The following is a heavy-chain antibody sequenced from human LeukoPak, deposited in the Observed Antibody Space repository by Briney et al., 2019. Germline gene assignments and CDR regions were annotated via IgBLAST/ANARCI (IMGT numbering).Heavy chain of an antibody. V-gene: IGHV3-30*18. CDR2: ISYDGSNK. CDR1: GFTFSSYG. CDR3: AKELLWFGDHNPPFDY. Sequence: GGSLRLSCAASGFTFSSYGMNWVRQAPGKGLEWVAVISYDGSNKYYADSVKGRFTISRDNSKNTLYLQMNSLRAEDTAVYYCAKELLWFGDHNPPFDYWGQGTLVTVSS. D-gene: IGHD3-10*01. J-gene: IGHJ4*02.